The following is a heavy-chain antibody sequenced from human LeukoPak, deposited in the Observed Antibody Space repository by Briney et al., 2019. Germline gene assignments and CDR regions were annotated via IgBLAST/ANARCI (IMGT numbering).Heavy chain of an antibody. Sequence: GGSLRLSCAASGFTFSSYAMSWVRQAPGEGLEWVSAISGSGGSTYYADSVKGRFTISRNNSKNTLYLQMNSLRAEDTAVYYCAKDSYVWGSYRYWFDYWGQGTLVTVSS. CDR2: ISGSGGST. CDR1: GFTFSSYA. V-gene: IGHV3-23*01. J-gene: IGHJ4*02. D-gene: IGHD3-16*02. CDR3: AKDSYVWGSYRYWFDY.